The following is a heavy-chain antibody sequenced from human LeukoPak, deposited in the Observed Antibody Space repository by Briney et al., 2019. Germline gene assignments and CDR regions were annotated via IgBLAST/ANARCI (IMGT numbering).Heavy chain of an antibody. J-gene: IGHJ4*02. CDR3: ARDRQASGVVDLFDY. CDR2: IYSGGNT. Sequence: GGPLRLSCAASGFTVSSNYMSWVRQAPGKELEGVSVIYSGGNTYYADSVKGRFTISRDNYKNTLYLQMNSLRAEDTAVYYCARDRQASGVVDLFDYWGQGTLVTVSS. V-gene: IGHV3-66*01. D-gene: IGHD3-22*01. CDR1: GFTVSSNY.